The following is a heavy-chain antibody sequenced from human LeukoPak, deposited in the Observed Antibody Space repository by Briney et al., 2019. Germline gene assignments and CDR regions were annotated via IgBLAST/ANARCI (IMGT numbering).Heavy chain of an antibody. CDR3: SKDRYLQQWLSLYFDY. V-gene: IGHV3-23*01. CDR2: MSGSGGST. Sequence: GGSLTLFCAACGFTFSSYGMRWLRQAPGKGLEGVSAMSGSGGSTYYADSVKGRFTISRDNSKKSLYLQMNSLRAEDTAVYYWSKDRYLQQWLSLYFDYWGQGTLVTVSS. J-gene: IGHJ4*02. CDR1: GFTFSSYG. D-gene: IGHD6-19*01.